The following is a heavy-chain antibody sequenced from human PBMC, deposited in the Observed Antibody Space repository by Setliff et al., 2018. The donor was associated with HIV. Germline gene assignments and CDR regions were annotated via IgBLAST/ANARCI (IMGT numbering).Heavy chain of an antibody. CDR1: GGTFSSLG. Sequence: SVKVSCKASGGTFSSLGISWVRQAPGQGLEWMGGITPMFGTAKYGQKFQGRVTITADESTSTVYMEMSSLRSEDTAVYYCAASTEMVTFGYSYYYMDVWGKGTTVTVSS. D-gene: IGHD3-16*01. CDR3: AASTEMVTFGYSYYYMDV. V-gene: IGHV1-69*13. J-gene: IGHJ6*03. CDR2: ITPMFGTA.